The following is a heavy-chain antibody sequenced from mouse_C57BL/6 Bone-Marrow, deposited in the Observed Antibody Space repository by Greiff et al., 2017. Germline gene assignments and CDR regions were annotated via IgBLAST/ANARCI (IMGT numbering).Heavy chain of an antibody. V-gene: IGHV1-19*01. CDR2: INPYNGGT. J-gene: IGHJ3*01. CDR3: ARSEVTLFAY. Sequence: EVQLQQSGPVLVKPGASVKMSCKASGYTFTDYYMNWVKQSHGKSLEWIGVINPYNGGTSYNQKFKGKATLTVDKSSSTAYMKLNSLTSEDSAVYYCARSEVTLFAYWGQGTLVTVSA. D-gene: IGHD2-13*01. CDR1: GYTFTDYY.